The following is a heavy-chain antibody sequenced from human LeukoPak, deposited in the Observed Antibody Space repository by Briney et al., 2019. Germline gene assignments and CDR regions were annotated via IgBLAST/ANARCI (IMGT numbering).Heavy chain of an antibody. CDR3: ARRYYYDSSGPFDY. D-gene: IGHD3-22*01. CDR2: ISGSGGST. Sequence: PGGSLRLSCAAPGFTFSSYAMSWVRHAPAKGLEWVSVISGSGGSTFYADSVKGRFTISRDNSKNTLYLQMNSLRAEDTAVYYCARRYYYDSSGPFDYWGQGTLVTVSS. J-gene: IGHJ4*02. V-gene: IGHV3-23*01. CDR1: GFTFSSYA.